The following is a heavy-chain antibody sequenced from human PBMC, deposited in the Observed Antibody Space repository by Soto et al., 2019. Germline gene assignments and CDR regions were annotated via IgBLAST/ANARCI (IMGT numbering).Heavy chain of an antibody. V-gene: IGHV4-61*01. CDR3: ARDGSSSWYDV. Sequence: PSETLSLTCTVSGGTISGSTDYWSWIRQSPGKGLEWLGYIYNNGRSNSNPSLKSRITISVDTSNNRFSLRLRSVNPADTAVYYCARDGSSSWYDVWGQGTLVTVSS. CDR1: GGTISGSTDY. CDR2: IYNNGRS. J-gene: IGHJ4*02. D-gene: IGHD5-12*01.